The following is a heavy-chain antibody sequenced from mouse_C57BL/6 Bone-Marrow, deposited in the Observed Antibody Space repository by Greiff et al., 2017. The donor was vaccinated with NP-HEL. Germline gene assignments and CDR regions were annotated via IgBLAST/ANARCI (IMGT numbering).Heavy chain of an antibody. CDR1: GFTFSSHA. D-gene: IGHD2-1*01. J-gene: IGHJ2*01. Sequence: EVQLVESGGGLVKPGGSLKLSCAASGFTFSSHAMSWVRQTPEKRLEWVATISDGGSYTYYPDNVKGRFTISRDNAKNNLYLQMSHLKSEDTAMYYCAREGYYGNPLDYWGQGTTLTVSS. V-gene: IGHV5-4*01. CDR2: ISDGGSYT. CDR3: AREGYYGNPLDY.